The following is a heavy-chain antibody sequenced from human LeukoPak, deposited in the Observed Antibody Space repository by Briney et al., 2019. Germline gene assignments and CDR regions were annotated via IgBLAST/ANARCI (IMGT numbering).Heavy chain of an antibody. D-gene: IGHD2/OR15-2a*01. V-gene: IGHV4-59*01. J-gene: IGHJ5*02. Sequence: PSETLSLTCTVSGASISGYYWNWIRQSPGKGLEWIAFIYDTGSSNYNPSLRSRVTISADTSKNQFSLKLKSVTAADTAVYYCAGNRNALGDINWLDPWGQGTLVTVSS. CDR2: IYDTGSS. CDR3: AGNRNALGDINWLDP. CDR1: GASISGYY.